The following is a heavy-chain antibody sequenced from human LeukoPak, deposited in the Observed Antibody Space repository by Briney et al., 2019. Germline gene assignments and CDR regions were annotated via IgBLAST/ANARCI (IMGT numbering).Heavy chain of an antibody. Sequence: ASVKVSCKASGGTFSSYAISWVRQAPGQGLEWMGRIIPILGIANYAQKFQGRVTITADKSTSTAYMELSSLRSEDTAVYYCAREELSNWFGPWGQGTLVTVSS. CDR3: AREELSNWFGP. V-gene: IGHV1-69*04. CDR2: IIPILGIA. J-gene: IGHJ5*02. CDR1: GGTFSSYA. D-gene: IGHD1-26*01.